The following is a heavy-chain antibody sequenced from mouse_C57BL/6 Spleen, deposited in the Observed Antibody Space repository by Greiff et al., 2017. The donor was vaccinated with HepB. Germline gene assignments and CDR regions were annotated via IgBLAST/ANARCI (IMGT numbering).Heavy chain of an antibody. CDR2: IDPETGGT. CDR3: TRSSFTTVVYFDY. J-gene: IGHJ2*01. V-gene: IGHV1-15*01. CDR1: GYTFTDYE. Sequence: QVQLQQSGAELVRPGASVTLSCKASGYTFTDYEMHWVKQTPVHGLEWIGAIDPETGGTAYNQKFKGKAILTADKSSSTAYMELRSLTSEDSAVYYCTRSSFTTVVYFDYWGQGTTLTVSS. D-gene: IGHD1-1*01.